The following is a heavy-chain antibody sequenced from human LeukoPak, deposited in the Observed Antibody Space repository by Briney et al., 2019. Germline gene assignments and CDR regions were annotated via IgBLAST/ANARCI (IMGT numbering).Heavy chain of an antibody. Sequence: GGSLRLSCAASGFPFSSYGIHWVRQAPGKGLEWVAVIWYDGSTKYYADSVKGRFTISRDNSKNTLYLQVNSLRAEDTAVYFCARSQSSSLIDYWGLGTLVTVSS. D-gene: IGHD6-13*01. CDR1: GFPFSSYG. V-gene: IGHV3-33*01. J-gene: IGHJ4*02. CDR2: IWYDGSTK. CDR3: ARSQSSSLIDY.